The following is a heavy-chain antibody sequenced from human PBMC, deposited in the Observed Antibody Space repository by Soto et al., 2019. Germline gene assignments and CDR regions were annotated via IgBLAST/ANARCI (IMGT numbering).Heavy chain of an antibody. D-gene: IGHD2-8*01. CDR2: IYYSGST. CDR1: CGSIISGDYY. CDR3: GRAVALPVLFYFDN. V-gene: IGHV4-30-4*03. J-gene: IGHJ4*02. Sequence: SETLSLTCTFSCGSIISGDYYWSWIRQPPGKGLEWIGYIYYSGSTYYNPSLKSRVTISVDTSKNQFSLKLSSGTAADTAVYFWGRAVALPVLFYFDNWGQGTLVTVS.